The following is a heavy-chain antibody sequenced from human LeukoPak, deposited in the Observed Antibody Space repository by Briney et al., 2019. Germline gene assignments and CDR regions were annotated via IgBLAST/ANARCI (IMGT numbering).Heavy chain of an antibody. V-gene: IGHV3-30*02. D-gene: IGHD1-1*01. CDR2: IRYDGGNE. J-gene: IGHJ3*02. Sequence: PGGSLRLSCEASGFTFSSYGMHWVRQAPGKGLQWVAFIRYDGGNEYYADSVKGRFTMSRDNSKNTLHLQTNSLREEDTAVYYCAKSRTTYYNLEGGAFDIWGQGTMVTVAS. CDR3: AKSRTTYYNLEGGAFDI. CDR1: GFTFSSYG.